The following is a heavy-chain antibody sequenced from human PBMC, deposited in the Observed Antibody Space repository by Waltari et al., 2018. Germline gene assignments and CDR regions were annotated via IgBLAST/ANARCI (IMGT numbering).Heavy chain of an antibody. CDR2: IYTSGST. J-gene: IGHJ3*02. D-gene: IGHD3-3*01. V-gene: IGHV4-61*02. CDR3: ATEYYDFWSGYYSPSDAFDI. Sequence: QVQLQESGPGLVKPSQTLSLTCTVSGASISSGSYYWSWIRQPAGKGLEWMGRIYTSGSTNYNPSLKSRVTISVDTSKNQFSLKLSSVTAADTAVYYCATEYYDFWSGYYSPSDAFDIWGQGTMVTVSS. CDR1: GASISSGSYY.